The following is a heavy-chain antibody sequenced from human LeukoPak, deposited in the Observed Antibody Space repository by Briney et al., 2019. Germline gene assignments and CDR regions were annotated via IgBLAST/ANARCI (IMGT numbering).Heavy chain of an antibody. D-gene: IGHD4-17*01. CDR3: ARDLEGEPNYGDYVVPNWYFDL. J-gene: IGHJ2*01. CDR1: GGSFSGYY. CDR2: IYYSGST. V-gene: IGHV4-34*01. Sequence: KASETLSLTCAVYGGSFSGYYWSWIRQPPGKGLEWIGSIYYSGSTYYNPSLESRVTISVDTSKNQFSLKLSSVTAADTAVYYCARDLEGEPNYGDYVVPNWYFDLWGRGTLVTVSS.